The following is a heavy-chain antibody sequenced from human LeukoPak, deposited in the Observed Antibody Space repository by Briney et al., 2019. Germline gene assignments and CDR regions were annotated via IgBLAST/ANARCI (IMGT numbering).Heavy chain of an antibody. CDR2: IIPIFGTA. CDR3: ASGDFWSGPFDY. D-gene: IGHD3-3*01. V-gene: IGHV1-69*05. Sequence: ASVKVSCKASGYTFTSYYMHWVRQAPGQGLEWMGRIIPIFGTANYAQKFQGRVTITTDESTSTAYMELSSLRSEDTAVYYCASGDFWSGPFDYWGQGTLVTVSS. CDR1: GYTFTSYY. J-gene: IGHJ4*02.